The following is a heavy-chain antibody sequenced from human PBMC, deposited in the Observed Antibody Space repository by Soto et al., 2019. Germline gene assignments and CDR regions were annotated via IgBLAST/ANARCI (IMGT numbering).Heavy chain of an antibody. CDR2: ISYDGSNK. V-gene: IGHV3-30-3*01. CDR3: ARGDMIVVVPIDY. Sequence: GGSLRLSCAASGFTFSSYAMHWVRQAPGKGLEWVAVISYDGSNKYYADSVKGRFTISRDNSKNTLYLQMNSLRAEDTAVYYCARGDMIVVVPIDYWGQGTLVTVSS. J-gene: IGHJ4*02. D-gene: IGHD3-22*01. CDR1: GFTFSSYA.